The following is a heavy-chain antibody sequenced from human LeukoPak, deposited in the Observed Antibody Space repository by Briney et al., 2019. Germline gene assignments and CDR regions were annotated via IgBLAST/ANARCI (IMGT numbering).Heavy chain of an antibody. J-gene: IGHJ3*02. CDR3: ARGTYYYSSGSYSRTPDDAFDI. D-gene: IGHD3-10*01. CDR2: I. Sequence: GGSLRLSCAASGFTFSSYAMSWVRQAPGKGLEWVSAIKGRFTISRDNSKNTLYLQMNSLRAEDTAVYYCARGTYYYSSGSYSRTPDDAFDIWGQGTMVTVSS. CDR1: GFTFSSYA. V-gene: IGHV3-23*01.